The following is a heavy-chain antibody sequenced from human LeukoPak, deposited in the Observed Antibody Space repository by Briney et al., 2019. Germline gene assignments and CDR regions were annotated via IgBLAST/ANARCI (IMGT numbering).Heavy chain of an antibody. CDR2: IYHSGST. CDR1: GGSISSGGYS. J-gene: IGHJ4*02. V-gene: IGHV4-30-2*01. Sequence: SQTLSLTCAVSGGSISSGGYSWSWIRQPPGKGLEWIGYIYHSGSTYYNPSLKSRVTISVDRSKNQFSLKLSSVTAADTAVYYCASVPYGSGSYRDYWGQGTLVTVSS. D-gene: IGHD3-10*01. CDR3: ASVPYGSGSYRDY.